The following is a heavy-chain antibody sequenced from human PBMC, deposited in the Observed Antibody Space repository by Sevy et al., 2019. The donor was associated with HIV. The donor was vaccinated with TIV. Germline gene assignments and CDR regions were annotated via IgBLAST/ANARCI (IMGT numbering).Heavy chain of an antibody. V-gene: IGHV3-30-3*01. CDR1: GFTFSSYA. Sequence: GGSLRLYCAASGFTFSSYAMHWVRQAPGKGLEWVAVISYDGSNKYYADSVKGRFTISRDNCKNTLYLQMNSLRAEDTAVYYCARDTQQLGHYYFDYWGQGTLVTVSS. J-gene: IGHJ4*02. CDR3: ARDTQQLGHYYFDY. CDR2: ISYDGSNK. D-gene: IGHD6-13*01.